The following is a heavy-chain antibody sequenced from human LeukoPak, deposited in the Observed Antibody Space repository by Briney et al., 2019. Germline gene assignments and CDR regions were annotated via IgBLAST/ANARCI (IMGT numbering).Heavy chain of an antibody. Sequence: GGSLRLSCAASGFTFSSYAMHWVRQAPGKGLEWVAVISSDGFNKYYADSVKGRFTISRDNSKNTLYLQMNSLGAEDTAVYYCARGPAPCDYWGQGTLVTVSS. CDR1: GFTFSSYA. CDR2: ISSDGFNK. CDR3: ARGPAPCDY. J-gene: IGHJ4*02. V-gene: IGHV3-30-3*01.